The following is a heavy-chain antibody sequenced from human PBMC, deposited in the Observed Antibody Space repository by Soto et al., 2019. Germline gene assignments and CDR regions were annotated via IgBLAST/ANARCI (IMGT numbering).Heavy chain of an antibody. CDR3: ARAPSAHDSFDL. CDR1: GFSFGDYY. V-gene: IGHV3-11*01. CDR2: ISGTGRTI. J-gene: IGHJ5*02. Sequence: QVQLVESGGGLVKPGGSLRLPCAASGFSFGDYYMSWIRQAPGRGLEWISYISGTGRTIDYANSVKGRFTISRDNADKSLYLQMNSLGAEDTAIYYCARAPSAHDSFDLWGQGTLVTVSS. D-gene: IGHD5-12*01.